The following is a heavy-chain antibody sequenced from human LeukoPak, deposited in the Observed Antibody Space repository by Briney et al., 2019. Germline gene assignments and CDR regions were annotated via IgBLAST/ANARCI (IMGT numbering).Heavy chain of an antibody. CDR3: ARTVTVPAATHFDY. V-gene: IGHV5-51*01. CDR2: IYLGESDT. Sequence: GESLKISCKGSGYSFTSYWIGWVRQMPGKGLEWMGIIYLGESDTRYSPSFQGQVTISADKSISTAYLQWSSLKASDTAMYYCARTVTVPAATHFDYWGQGTLVTVSS. J-gene: IGHJ4*02. CDR1: GYSFTSYW. D-gene: IGHD2-2*01.